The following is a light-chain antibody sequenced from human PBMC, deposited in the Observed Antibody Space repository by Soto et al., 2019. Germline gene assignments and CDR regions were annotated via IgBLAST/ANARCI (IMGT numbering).Light chain of an antibody. CDR2: DAS. CDR1: QSVSRN. CDR3: QQYEAYPLT. Sequence: EIVMTQSPATLSVSPGERATLSCRASQSVSRNVVWYQQKPGQAPRLLIHDASTRATGISVRFSGSGSGTEFTLTISSLQSEDFAVYYCQQYEAYPLTFGGGTKVEI. J-gene: IGKJ4*01. V-gene: IGKV3-15*01.